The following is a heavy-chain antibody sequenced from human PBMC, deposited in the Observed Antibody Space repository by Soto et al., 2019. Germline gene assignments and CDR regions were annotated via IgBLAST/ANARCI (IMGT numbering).Heavy chain of an antibody. CDR1: GFTFSTYA. V-gene: IGHV3-23*04. D-gene: IGHD6-6*01. J-gene: IGHJ4*02. Sequence: VQLVESGGGLVKPGGSLRLSCAASGFTFSTYAMSWVRQAPGKGLEWVSTISGSGGNTYYADSVKGRFAISRDNSKNTLYLQMNSLRAEDTAVYYCAKSYSSSFDYWGQGTLVTVSS. CDR3: AKSYSSSFDY. CDR2: ISGSGGNT.